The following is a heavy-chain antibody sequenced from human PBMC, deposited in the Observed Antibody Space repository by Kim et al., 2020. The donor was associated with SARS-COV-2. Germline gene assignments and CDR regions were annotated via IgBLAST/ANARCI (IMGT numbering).Heavy chain of an antibody. Sequence: GWSLRLSCAASGFTFSSYGMHWVRQAPGKGLEWVAVISYDGSNKYYADSVKGRFTISRDNSKNTLYLQMNSLRAEDTAVYYCAKDRGSYGYYGSGSYGDYYFDYWGQGTLVTVSS. J-gene: IGHJ4*02. V-gene: IGHV3-30*18. CDR3: AKDRGSYGYYGSGSYGDYYFDY. D-gene: IGHD3-10*01. CDR2: ISYDGSNK. CDR1: GFTFSSYG.